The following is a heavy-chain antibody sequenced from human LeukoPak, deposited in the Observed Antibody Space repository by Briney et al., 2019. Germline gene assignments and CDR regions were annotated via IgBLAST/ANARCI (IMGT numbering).Heavy chain of an antibody. CDR2: IYYSGST. V-gene: IGHV4-39*07. D-gene: IGHD5-24*01. Sequence: PSETLSLTCTVSGGSISSSSYYWGWIRQPPGKGLEWIGSIYYSGSTYYNPSLKSRVTISVDTSKNQFSLYLSSVTAADTAVYYCARAGVGWLQSMGPFDYWGQGTLVTVSS. CDR3: ARAGVGWLQSMGPFDY. J-gene: IGHJ4*02. CDR1: GGSISSSSYY.